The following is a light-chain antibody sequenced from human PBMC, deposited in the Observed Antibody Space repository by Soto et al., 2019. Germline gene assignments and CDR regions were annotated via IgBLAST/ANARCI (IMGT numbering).Light chain of an antibody. V-gene: IGLV2-14*01. CDR2: DVS. CDR1: SSDVGGYNY. Sequence: QSVLTQPASVSGSPGQSITISCTGTSSDVGGYNYVSWYQQHPGKAPKLMIYDVSNRPSGVSNRFSGSKSGNTASLTISGLQAEDEADYHCSSYTSSGNYVFATGTKLTVL. J-gene: IGLJ1*01. CDR3: SSYTSSGNYV.